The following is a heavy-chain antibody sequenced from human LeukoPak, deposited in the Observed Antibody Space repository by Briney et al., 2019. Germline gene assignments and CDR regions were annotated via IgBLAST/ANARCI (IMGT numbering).Heavy chain of an antibody. CDR2: VSYDGSNK. J-gene: IGHJ4*02. CDR3: ARSYRYGFDY. D-gene: IGHD5-18*01. CDR1: QFTFNNYL. V-gene: IGHV3-30*04. Sequence: GGSLRLSCAASQFTFNNYLIHWVRQDPGKGLEWVATVSYDGSNKYYADSVKGRFTISRDNSKNTLDLQMNSLRAEDTAVYYCARSYRYGFDYWGQGTLVTVSS.